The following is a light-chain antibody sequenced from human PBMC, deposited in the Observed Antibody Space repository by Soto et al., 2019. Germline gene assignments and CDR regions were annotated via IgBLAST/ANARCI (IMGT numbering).Light chain of an antibody. V-gene: IGKV1-5*01. CDR1: QSISSW. CDR3: KQYNSYPWT. CDR2: DAS. J-gene: IGKJ1*01. Sequence: DIHMTQSPSTLSASVGDRVTITCRASQSISSWLAWYQQKPGKAPKLLIYDASSLESGVPSRFSGSGSGTEFTLTISSLQPDDFATYYCKQYNSYPWTFGKGTKVKIK.